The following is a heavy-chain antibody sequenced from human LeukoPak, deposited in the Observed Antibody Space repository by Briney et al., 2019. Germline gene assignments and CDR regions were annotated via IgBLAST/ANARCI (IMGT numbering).Heavy chain of an antibody. CDR2: IYSGGST. J-gene: IGHJ4*02. V-gene: IGHV3-53*01. CDR1: GFTVSSNY. Sequence: GGSLRLSCAASGFTVSSNYMSWVRQAPGKGLEWVSVIYSGGSTYYADSVKGRFTISRDNSKNTLYLQMNSLRAEDTAVYYCARDSGYSSGWFTPGDLDYWGQGTLVTVSS. CDR3: ARDSGYSSGWFTPGDLDY. D-gene: IGHD6-19*01.